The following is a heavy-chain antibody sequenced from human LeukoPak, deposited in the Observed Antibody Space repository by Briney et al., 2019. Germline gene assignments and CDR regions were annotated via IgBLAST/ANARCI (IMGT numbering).Heavy chain of an antibody. CDR1: GYTFTSYG. CDR3: ARDQGIAAPTNWFDP. D-gene: IGHD6-13*01. V-gene: IGHV1-18*01. J-gene: IGHJ5*02. CDR2: ISAYNGNT. Sequence: GASVKVSCKASGYTFTSYGISWVRQAPGQGLEWMGWISAYNGNTNYAQKLQGRVTTTTDTSTSTAYMELRSLRFDDTAVYYCARDQGIAAPTNWFDPWGQGTLVTVSS.